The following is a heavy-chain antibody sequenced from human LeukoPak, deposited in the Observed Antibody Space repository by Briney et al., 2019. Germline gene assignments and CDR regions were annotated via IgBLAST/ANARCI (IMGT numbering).Heavy chain of an antibody. CDR2: IYYSGST. V-gene: IGHV4-39*01. Sequence: SETLSLTCTVSGGSISSYYWSWIRQPPGKGLEWIGSIYYSGSTYYNPSLKSRVTISVDTSKNQFSLKLSSVTAADTAVYYCARQFRGVGAFDIWGQGTMVTVSS. J-gene: IGHJ3*02. CDR1: GGSISSYY. CDR3: ARQFRGVGAFDI. D-gene: IGHD3-16*01.